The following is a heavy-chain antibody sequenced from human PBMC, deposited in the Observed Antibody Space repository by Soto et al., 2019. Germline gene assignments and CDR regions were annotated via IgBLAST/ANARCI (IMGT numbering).Heavy chain of an antibody. J-gene: IGHJ5*01. Sequence: SDTLSLTCSVSGDSISNLDYFWAWIRQPPGQALEYIGYIYKSATTYYNPSFESRVAISVDTSKSQFSLNVTSVTAADTAVYFCARGRYCLTGRCFPNWFDSWGQGALVTVSS. CDR3: ARGRYCLTGRCFPNWFDS. CDR1: GDSISNLDYF. CDR2: IYKSATT. V-gene: IGHV4-30-4*02. D-gene: IGHD7-27*01.